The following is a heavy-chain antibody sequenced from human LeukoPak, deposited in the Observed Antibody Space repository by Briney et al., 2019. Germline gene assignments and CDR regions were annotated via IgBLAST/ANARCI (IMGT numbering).Heavy chain of an antibody. CDR1: GYSISSGYY. V-gene: IGHV4-38-2*02. Sequence: SETLSLTCTVSGYSISSGYYWGWIRQPPGKGLEWIGSIYHSGSTYYNPSLKSRVTISVDTSKNQFSLKLSSVTAADTAVYYCARARGSGWYFDYWGQGTLVTVSP. J-gene: IGHJ4*02. CDR3: ARARGSGWYFDY. CDR2: IYHSGST. D-gene: IGHD6-19*01.